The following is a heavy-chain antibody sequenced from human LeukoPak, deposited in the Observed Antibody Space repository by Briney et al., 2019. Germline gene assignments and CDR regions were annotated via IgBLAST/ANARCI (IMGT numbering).Heavy chain of an antibody. CDR2: INHSGST. Sequence: SETLSLTCAVYGGSFSGYYWSWIRQPPGKGLEWIGEINHSGSTNYNPSLKSRVTISVDTSKNQFSLKLSSVTAADTAVYYCARDPSGYYPYFDYWGQGTLVTVSS. V-gene: IGHV4-34*01. CDR1: GGSFSGYY. D-gene: IGHD3-3*01. CDR3: ARDPSGYYPYFDY. J-gene: IGHJ4*02.